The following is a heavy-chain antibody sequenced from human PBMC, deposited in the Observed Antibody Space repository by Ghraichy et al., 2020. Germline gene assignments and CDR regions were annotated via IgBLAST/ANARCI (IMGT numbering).Heavy chain of an antibody. Sequence: SETLSLTCTVSGGSVSSGSDYWSWMRQPPGKGLEWIGHIDYSGSTNYNPSLKSRVTISIDTSKNQFSLRLSSVTAADTAVYYCARDSGDFDFDYCGQGTLVTVSS. CDR1: GGSVSSGSDY. CDR2: IDYSGST. V-gene: IGHV4-61*01. CDR3: ARDSGDFDFDY. D-gene: IGHD4-17*01. J-gene: IGHJ4*02.